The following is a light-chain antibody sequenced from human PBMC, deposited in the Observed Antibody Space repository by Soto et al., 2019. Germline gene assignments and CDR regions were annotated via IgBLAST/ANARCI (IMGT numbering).Light chain of an antibody. CDR3: QQYYSYHRT. CDR2: AAS. Sequence: AIRMTHSPSSLSASTGDRVTITCRASQGISSYLAWYQQKPGKAPKLLIYAASTLQSGVPSRFSGSGSGTDLTLTVSCLQSEDFATYYCQQYYSYHRTVGQGTKVDIK. CDR1: QGISSY. J-gene: IGKJ1*01. V-gene: IGKV1-8*01.